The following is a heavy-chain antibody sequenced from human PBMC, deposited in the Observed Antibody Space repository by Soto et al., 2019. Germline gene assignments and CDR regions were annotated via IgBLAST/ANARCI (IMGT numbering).Heavy chain of an antibody. CDR3: VRKVLGTTTLPICWCFDL. Sequence: EVQLLESGGGLVQPGGSLRLSCEGSGFTFINYAMNWVRQAPGKGLEWVSAVSGGGDAAFYADSVKGRYTISRDNSKNTVTLQISSLGVDDTAVYYCVRKVLGTTTLPICWCFDLWGRGTLVTVSS. V-gene: IGHV3-23*01. CDR2: VSGGGDAA. CDR1: GFTFINYA. J-gene: IGHJ2*01. D-gene: IGHD7-27*01.